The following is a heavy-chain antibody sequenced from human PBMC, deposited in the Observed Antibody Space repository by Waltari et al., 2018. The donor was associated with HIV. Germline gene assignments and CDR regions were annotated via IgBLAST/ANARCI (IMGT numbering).Heavy chain of an antibody. J-gene: IGHJ4*02. CDR1: TSSFSPDW. CDR2: INGDGNDI. V-gene: IGHV3-74*01. CDR3: VGGGGWLIDY. Sequence: EVQLVESGGGLVQPGGSLRLDCTASTSSFSPDWMQWIRQAPGKGLLWVSYINGDGNDIDYADSVKGRFAISRDNAKKTLYLEMNSLRAEDTAVYYCVGGGGWLIDYWGQGTLVTVSS. D-gene: IGHD6-19*01.